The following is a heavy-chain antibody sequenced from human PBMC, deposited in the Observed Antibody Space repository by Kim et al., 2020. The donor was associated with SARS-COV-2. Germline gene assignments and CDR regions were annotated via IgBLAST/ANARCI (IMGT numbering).Heavy chain of an antibody. CDR3: ARGGRIVLLWFGELLPTPN. CDR1: GGSISSSSYY. V-gene: IGHV4-39*07. Sequence: SETLSLTCTVSGGSISSSSYYWGWIRQPPGKGLEWIGSIYCSGSTYYNPSLKSRVTISVDTSKNQFSLKLSSVTAADTAVYYCARGGRIVLLWFGELLPTPNWGQGTLVTVSS. CDR2: IYCSGST. D-gene: IGHD3-10*01. J-gene: IGHJ4*02.